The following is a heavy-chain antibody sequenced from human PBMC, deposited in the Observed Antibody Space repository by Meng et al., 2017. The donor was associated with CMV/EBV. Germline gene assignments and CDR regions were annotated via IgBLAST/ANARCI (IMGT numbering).Heavy chain of an antibody. CDR3: ARLRTYYDFWSGYYRAYGMDV. V-gene: IGHV3-53*01. J-gene: IGHJ6*02. CDR2: IYSGGST. D-gene: IGHD3-3*01. Sequence: ETLSLTCAASGFTVSSNYMSWVRQAPGKGLEWVSVIYSGGSTYYADSVKGRFTISRDNSKNTLYLQMNSLRAEDTAVYYCARLRTYYDFWSGYYRAYGMDVWGQGTTVTVSS. CDR1: GFTVSSNY.